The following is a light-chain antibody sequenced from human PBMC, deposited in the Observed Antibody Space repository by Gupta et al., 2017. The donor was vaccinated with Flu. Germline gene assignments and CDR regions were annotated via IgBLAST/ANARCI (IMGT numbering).Light chain of an antibody. V-gene: IGKV1-5*03. J-gene: IGKJ1*01. CDR3: QEYNSYWA. Sequence: RVTITCRASQSISSWLSWYQQKPGKAPKLLIYKASTLESGVPPRFSGSGFGTEFTLTISRLQPDDCATYYCQEYNSYWAFGQGTKVEIK. CDR2: KAS. CDR1: QSISSW.